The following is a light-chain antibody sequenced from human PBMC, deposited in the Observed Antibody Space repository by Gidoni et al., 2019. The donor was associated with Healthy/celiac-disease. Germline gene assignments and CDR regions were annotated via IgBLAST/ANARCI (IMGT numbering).Light chain of an antibody. Sequence: DIQMTRSPSTLSASVGDRVTITCRASQSISSWLAWYQQKPGKAPKLLIYDASSLESGVPSRFSGSGSGTEFTITISSLQPDDFATYYCQQYNSYPLTFGGGTKVEIK. CDR1: QSISSW. V-gene: IGKV1-5*01. CDR3: QQYNSYPLT. J-gene: IGKJ4*01. CDR2: DAS.